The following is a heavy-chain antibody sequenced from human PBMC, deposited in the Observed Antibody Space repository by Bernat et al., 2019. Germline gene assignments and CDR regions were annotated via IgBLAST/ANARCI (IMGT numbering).Heavy chain of an antibody. J-gene: IGHJ4*02. CDR1: GGSFSGYY. V-gene: IGHV4-34*01. Sequence: QVQLQQWGAGLLKPSETLSLTCAVYGGSFSGYYWSWIRQPPGKGLEWIGEINHSGSTNYNPSLKSRVTISVDTSKNQFSLKLSSVTAADTAVYYCARGQYGYGDDGMGGTTLDYWGQGTLVTVSS. CDR2: INHSGST. D-gene: IGHD4-17*01. CDR3: ARGQYGYGDDGMGGTTLDY.